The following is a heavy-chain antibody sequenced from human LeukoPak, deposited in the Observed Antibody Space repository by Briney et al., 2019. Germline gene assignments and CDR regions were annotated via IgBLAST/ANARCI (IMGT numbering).Heavy chain of an antibody. J-gene: IGHJ4*02. CDR3: ARRLYGDYEDY. Sequence: PSETLSLTCTVSGGSISSSSYYWGWIRQPPGKGLEWIGSIYYSGSTYYNPSLKSRVTISVDTSKNQFSLKLSSVTAADTAVYYCARRLYGDYEDYWGQGTLVTVSS. V-gene: IGHV4-39*01. CDR1: GGSISSSSYY. CDR2: IYYSGST. D-gene: IGHD4-17*01.